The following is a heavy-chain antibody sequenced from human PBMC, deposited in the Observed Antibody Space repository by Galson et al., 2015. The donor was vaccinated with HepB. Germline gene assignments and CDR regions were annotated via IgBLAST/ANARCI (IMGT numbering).Heavy chain of an antibody. CDR2: ICSSGNT. J-gene: IGHJ3*02. Sequence: SETLSLTCSVSGGSISNYYWSWIRQPAGKGLEWIGRICSSGNTYYNPSLKSRVTMLLDTSKKQFSLKLTSVTAADTAVYYCARDQQEEAFDIWGQGTMVTVSS. CDR1: GGSISNYY. V-gene: IGHV4-4*07. D-gene: IGHD2-2*01. CDR3: ARDQQEEAFDI.